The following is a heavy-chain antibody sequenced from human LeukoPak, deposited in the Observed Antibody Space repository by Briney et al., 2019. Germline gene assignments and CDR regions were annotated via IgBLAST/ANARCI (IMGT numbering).Heavy chain of an antibody. V-gene: IGHV1-18*01. CDR2: ISAYNGNT. J-gene: IGHJ4*02. Sequence: GASVKVSCKASGYTFTSYGISWVRQAPGQGLEWMGWISAYNGNTNYAQKLQGRVTMTTDTSTSTAYMELRSLRSDDTAVYYCATASSSYLAAYYFDYWGQGTLVTVSS. CDR1: GYTFTSYG. D-gene: IGHD6-25*01. CDR3: ATASSSYLAAYYFDY.